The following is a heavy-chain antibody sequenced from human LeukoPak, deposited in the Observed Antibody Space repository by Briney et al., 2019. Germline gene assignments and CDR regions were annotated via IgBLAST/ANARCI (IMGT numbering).Heavy chain of an antibody. CDR3: ARRYYDSSGYLYFDY. V-gene: IGHV4-31*03. Sequence: SQTLSLTCTVSGGSISSGGYYWSRIRQHPGKGLEWIGYIYYSGSTYYNPSLKSRVTISVDTSKNQFSLKLSSVTAADTAVYYCARRYYDSSGYLYFDYWGQGTLVTVSS. D-gene: IGHD3-22*01. J-gene: IGHJ4*02. CDR1: GGSISSGGYY. CDR2: IYYSGST.